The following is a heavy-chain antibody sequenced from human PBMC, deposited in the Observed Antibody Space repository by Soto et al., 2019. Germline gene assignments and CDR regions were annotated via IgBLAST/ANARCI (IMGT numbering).Heavy chain of an antibody. Sequence: EVQLVESGGGLVKPGGSLRLSCAASGFTFSSYSMNWVRQAPGKGLEWVSSISSSSSYIYYADSVKGRFTISRDNAKNSLYLQMNSLRAEDTAVYYCARGPAVVTPYYFDCWGQGTLVTVSS. V-gene: IGHV3-21*01. J-gene: IGHJ4*02. CDR1: GFTFSSYS. D-gene: IGHD2-21*02. CDR3: ARGPAVVTPYYFDC. CDR2: ISSSSSYI.